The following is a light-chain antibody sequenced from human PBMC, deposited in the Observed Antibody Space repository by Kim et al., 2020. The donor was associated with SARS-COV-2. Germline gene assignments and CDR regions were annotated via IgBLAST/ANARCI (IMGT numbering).Light chain of an antibody. CDR3: GTWDSRLSTWI. CDR2: DKN. Sequence: GQRVTISCSGSSSNIGNNYVSWYQQFPRTAPKLLIYDKNERSSGIPDRFSGSKSGTSATLDITGLQTGDEGDYYCGTWDSRLSTWIFGGGTKVTVL. CDR1: SSNIGNNY. V-gene: IGLV1-51*01. J-gene: IGLJ2*01.